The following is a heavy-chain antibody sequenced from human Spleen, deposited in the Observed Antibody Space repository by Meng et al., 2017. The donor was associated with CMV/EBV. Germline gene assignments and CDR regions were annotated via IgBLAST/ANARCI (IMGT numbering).Heavy chain of an antibody. CDR3: AREAITGTVDY. Sequence: SETLSLTCTVSGGSISSYYWSWIRQPPGKGLEWIGYIYYSGSTNYNPSLKSRVTISVDTSKNQFSLKLSSVTAADTAVYYCAREAITGTVDYWGQGTLVTVS. J-gene: IGHJ4*02. CDR1: GGSISSYY. CDR2: IYYSGST. V-gene: IGHV4-59*01. D-gene: IGHD1-7*01.